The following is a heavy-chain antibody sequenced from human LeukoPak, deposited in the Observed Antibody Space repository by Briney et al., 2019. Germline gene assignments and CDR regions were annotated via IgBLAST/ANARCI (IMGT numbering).Heavy chain of an antibody. CDR2: IIPIFGTA. CDR3: ARVMRTDYPPAPWFDP. V-gene: IGHV1-69*06. CDR1: GYTFTSYG. D-gene: IGHD4-11*01. Sequence: SVKVSCKASGYTFTSYGISWVRQAPGQGLEWMGGIIPIFGTANYAQKFQGRVTITADKSTSTAYMELSSLRSEDTAVYYCARVMRTDYPPAPWFDPWGQGTLVTVSS. J-gene: IGHJ5*02.